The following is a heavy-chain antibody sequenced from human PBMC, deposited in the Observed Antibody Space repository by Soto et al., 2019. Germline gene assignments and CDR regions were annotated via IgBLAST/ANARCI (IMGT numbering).Heavy chain of an antibody. CDR3: ARQGGNKFDY. D-gene: IGHD3-16*01. V-gene: IGHV4-39*01. CDR2: VNYRGNT. J-gene: IGHJ4*02. CDR1: GDSVISDHYY. Sequence: QLQLQESGPGLVKPSETLSLSCTVSGDSVISDHYYWAWVRQPPGKGLEWIGNVNYRGNTYQNPSLTSRVTITVDTSSNQVSLKLTSVTAADTSVYYCARQGGNKFDYWGQGTLVTVSS.